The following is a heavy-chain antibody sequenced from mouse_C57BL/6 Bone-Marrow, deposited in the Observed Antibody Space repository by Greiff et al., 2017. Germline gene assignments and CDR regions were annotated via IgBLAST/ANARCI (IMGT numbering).Heavy chain of an antibody. CDR1: GYTFTDYN. J-gene: IGHJ3*01. V-gene: IGHV1-18*01. Sequence: EVQLQESGPELVKPGASVKIPCKASGYTFTDYNMDWVKLSHGKSLEWIGDINLNNGGTIYNQKSKGKATLTVDKSSSTAYMELRSLTAEDTAVYYCARGEGLDGYDGGFAYWGQGTLVTVSA. CDR2: INLNNGGT. D-gene: IGHD2-2*01. CDR3: ARGEGLDGYDGGFAY.